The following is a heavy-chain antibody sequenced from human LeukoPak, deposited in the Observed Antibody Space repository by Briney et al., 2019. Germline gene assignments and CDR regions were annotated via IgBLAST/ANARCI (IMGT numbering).Heavy chain of an antibody. CDR2: ISYGGST. V-gene: IGHV4-39*07. D-gene: IGHD3-22*01. CDR3: ARDKRYYYDSSGYYFDS. CDR1: GGSITSNHYY. Sequence: SETLSLTCTVSGGSITSNHYYWGWIRQPPGKGLEWIGSISYGGSTHYDPSLKSRVTMSVDTSKNQFSLKLTSVTAADTAVYYCARDKRYYYDSSGYYFDSWGQGLLVTVSS. J-gene: IGHJ4*02.